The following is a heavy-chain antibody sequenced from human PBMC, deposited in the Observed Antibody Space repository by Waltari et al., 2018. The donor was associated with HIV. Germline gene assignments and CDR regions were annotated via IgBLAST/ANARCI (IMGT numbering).Heavy chain of an antibody. CDR3: ANEGFTGYCSGGSCYSYYYYGMDV. V-gene: IGHV3-23*01. J-gene: IGHJ6*02. D-gene: IGHD2-15*01. CDR1: GFTFSSYA. Sequence: EVQLLESGGGLVQPGGSLRLSCAASGFTFSSYAMSWVRQAPGKGLEWVSAISGSGGSTDYADSVKGRFTISRDNAKNTLYLQRNSLRAEDTAVYYCANEGFTGYCSGGSCYSYYYYGMDVWGQGTTVTVSS. CDR2: ISGSGGST.